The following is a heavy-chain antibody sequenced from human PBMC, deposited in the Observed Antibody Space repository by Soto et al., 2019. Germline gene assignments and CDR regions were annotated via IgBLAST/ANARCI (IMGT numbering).Heavy chain of an antibody. Sequence: SYTLSLTSSVHGNSICNSRFSWAWIRQPPGEGLEWIGSIYHTGNAYYNPSLKSRVTISVDTSKNQFSLKLTSVTAADAALYYCARDFFDSSDYTTNWFDPWGQGTLVTVS. V-gene: IGHV4-39*01. CDR2: IYHTGNA. CDR1: GNSICNSRFS. J-gene: IGHJ5*02. D-gene: IGHD3-22*01. CDR3: ARDFFDSSDYTTNWFDP.